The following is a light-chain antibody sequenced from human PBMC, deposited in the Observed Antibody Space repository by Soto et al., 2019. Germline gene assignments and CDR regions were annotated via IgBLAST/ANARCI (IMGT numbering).Light chain of an antibody. Sequence: PGERATLSCRASQNVRTYLAWYQQKPGQAPRLLIYDASNRATGIPARFTGSGSGTDFTLTISSLEPEDFAVYYCQQLSQPFTFGPSTQVDV. V-gene: IGKV3-11*01. CDR1: QNVRTY. CDR2: DAS. J-gene: IGKJ3*01. CDR3: QQLSQPFT.